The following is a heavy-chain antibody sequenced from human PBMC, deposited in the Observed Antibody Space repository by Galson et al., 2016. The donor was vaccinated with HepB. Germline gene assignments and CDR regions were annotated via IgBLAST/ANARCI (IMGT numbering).Heavy chain of an antibody. CDR1: GGSISSINYY. CDR2: IYYSGST. CDR3: ARDDSPRSIVEPRPLYGVDI. V-gene: IGHV4-39*07. J-gene: IGHJ6*02. Sequence: ETLSLTCTVSGGSISSINYYWGWIRRPPGKGLEWIGSIYYSGSTYYNPSLKSRVTISVDTSKNQFSLNLNSVTAADTAVYYCARDDSPRSIVEPRPLYGVDIWGQGTTVTVSS. D-gene: IGHD2-15*01.